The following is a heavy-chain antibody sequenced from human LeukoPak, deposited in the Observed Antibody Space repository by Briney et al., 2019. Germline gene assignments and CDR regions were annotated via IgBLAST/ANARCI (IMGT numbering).Heavy chain of an antibody. CDR1: GYTFTSYA. D-gene: IGHD3-3*01. Sequence: ASVKVSGKASGYTFTSYAMNWVRQAPGQGLEWMGWINTNTGNPTYAQGFTGRFVFSLDTSVSTAYLQISSLKAEDTAVYYCARTSTPGYYDFWSGYYMYYYGMDVWGQGTTVTVSS. CDR2: INTNTGNP. V-gene: IGHV7-4-1*02. CDR3: ARTSTPGYYDFWSGYYMYYYGMDV. J-gene: IGHJ6*02.